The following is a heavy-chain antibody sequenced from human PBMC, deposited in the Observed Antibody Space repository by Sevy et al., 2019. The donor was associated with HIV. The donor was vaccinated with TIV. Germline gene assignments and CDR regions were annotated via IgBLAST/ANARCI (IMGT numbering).Heavy chain of an antibody. Sequence: GGSLRLSCAASGFTFSSFWMTWVRQAPGKGLEWVGNINQDGSEIHYVDSVKGRFSISRDNAKNSLNLQMNSLRAEDTAVYYCARALYAYSSYWGQGTLVTVSS. V-gene: IGHV3-7*01. CDR2: INQDGSEI. CDR1: GFTFSSFW. CDR3: ARALYAYSSY. J-gene: IGHJ4*02. D-gene: IGHD4-4*01.